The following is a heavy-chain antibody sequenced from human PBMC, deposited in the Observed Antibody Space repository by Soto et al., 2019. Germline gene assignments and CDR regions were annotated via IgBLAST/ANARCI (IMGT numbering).Heavy chain of an antibody. CDR3: AKCAYGSYYYGMDV. CDR2: ISWDGGST. D-gene: IGHD3-10*01. Sequence: GGSLRLSCAASGFTFDDYAMHWVRQAPGKGLEWVSLISWDGGSTYYADSVKGRFTISRDNSKNSLYLQMNSLRAEDTALYYCAKCAYGSYYYGMDVWGQGTTLTVSS. V-gene: IGHV3-43D*04. CDR1: GFTFDDYA. J-gene: IGHJ6*02.